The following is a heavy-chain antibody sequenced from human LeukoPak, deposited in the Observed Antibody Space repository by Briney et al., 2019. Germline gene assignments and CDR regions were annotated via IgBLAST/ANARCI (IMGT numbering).Heavy chain of an antibody. V-gene: IGHV3-30*18. CDR3: AKGELYDYVWGSYRPFYT. D-gene: IGHD3-16*02. J-gene: IGHJ4*02. CDR2: ISYDGSNK. CDR1: GFTFSSYG. Sequence: RGSLRLSCAASGFTFSSYGMHWVRQAPGKGLEWVAVISYDGSNKYYADSVKGRFTISRDNSKNTLYLQMNSLRAEDTAVYYCAKGELYDYVWGSYRPFYTWGQGTLVTVSS.